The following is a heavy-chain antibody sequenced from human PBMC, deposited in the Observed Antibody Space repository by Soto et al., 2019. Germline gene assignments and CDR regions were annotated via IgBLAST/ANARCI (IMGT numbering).Heavy chain of an antibody. J-gene: IGHJ4*02. CDR2: IYYSGIT. Sequence: KTSETLSLTCTVSGGSISSSSYYWDWIRQPPGKGLEWIGTIYYSGITSYNPSLKSRVTMSIDSSKNQFSLKVRSVTAADTAVYYCTSRTLTAVEYWGQGALVTVSS. V-gene: IGHV4-39*01. D-gene: IGHD6-13*01. CDR1: GGSISSSSYY. CDR3: TSRTLTAVEY.